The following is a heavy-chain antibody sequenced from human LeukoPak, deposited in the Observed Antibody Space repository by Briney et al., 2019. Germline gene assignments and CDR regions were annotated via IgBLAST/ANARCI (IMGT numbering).Heavy chain of an antibody. Sequence: ASVTVSCTASGYTFSSYYMHWVRQAPRHGLEWMGIINPSGGIRYAQKFQGRVTMTRDTSTSKVYMEMSSLRSEDTAVYYCARSHRVAAPFDPWGQGTLVTVSS. V-gene: IGHV1-46*01. J-gene: IGHJ5*02. CDR3: ARSHRVAAPFDP. CDR2: INPSGGI. CDR1: GYTFSSYY. D-gene: IGHD2-15*01.